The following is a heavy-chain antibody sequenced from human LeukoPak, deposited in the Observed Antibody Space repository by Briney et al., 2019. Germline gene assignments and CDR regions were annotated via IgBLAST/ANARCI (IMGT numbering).Heavy chain of an antibody. CDR3: TRGYSIDY. CDR2: IRSKASGGTT. D-gene: IGHD4-11*01. CDR1: GFTFGDYA. V-gene: IGHV3-49*04. J-gene: IGHJ4*02. Sequence: PGGSLRLSCTASGFTFGDYAMSWVRQAPGKGLEWVGFIRSKASGGTTEYTASVKGRFTISRDDSKSIAYLQMNSLITDDTAIYYCTRGYSIDYWGQGTQVTVSS.